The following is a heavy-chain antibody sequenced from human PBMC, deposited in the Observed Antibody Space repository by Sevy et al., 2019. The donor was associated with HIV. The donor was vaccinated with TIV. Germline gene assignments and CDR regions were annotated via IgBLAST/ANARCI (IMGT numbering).Heavy chain of an antibody. J-gene: IGHJ4*02. CDR3: AREGCTKPHDY. Sequence: GGSLRLSCAAPGFTFSKYSMSWVRQPPGKGLEWVSTLSFVCGEINYADSVKGRFTISRDNSKSSVYLQMNNLRPEDTAVYYCAREGCTKPHDYWGQGTLVTVSS. CDR2: LSFVCGEI. D-gene: IGHD2-8*01. CDR1: GFTFSKYS. V-gene: IGHV3-23*01.